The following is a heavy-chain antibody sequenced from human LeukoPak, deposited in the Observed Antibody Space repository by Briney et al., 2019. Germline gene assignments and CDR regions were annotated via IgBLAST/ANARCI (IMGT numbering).Heavy chain of an antibody. V-gene: IGHV4-38-2*02. CDR1: GYSISSGYY. CDR3: ARDRHYSSGWYDAFDI. Sequence: SETLSLTCTVSGYSISSGYYWGWIRQPPGKGLEWIGSIYHSGSTYYNPSLKSRVTISVDTSKNQFSLKLSSVTAADTAVYYCARDRHYSSGWYDAFDIWGQGTMVTVSS. CDR2: IYHSGST. D-gene: IGHD6-19*01. J-gene: IGHJ3*02.